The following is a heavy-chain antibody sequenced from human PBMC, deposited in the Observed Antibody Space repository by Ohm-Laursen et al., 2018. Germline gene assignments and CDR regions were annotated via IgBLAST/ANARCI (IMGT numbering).Heavy chain of an antibody. Sequence: GTLSLTCSVSGASISSYYWTWIRQPPGKGLEWIGHFYHSGGTNNNPSFKSRVTISIDTSKNQVSLNQNSVTAADTAVYYCASSQSSSWYHAFDVWGQGTMVTVSS. V-gene: IGHV4-4*08. CDR3: ASSQSSSWYHAFDV. CDR1: GASISSYY. CDR2: FYHSGGT. J-gene: IGHJ3*01. D-gene: IGHD6-13*01.